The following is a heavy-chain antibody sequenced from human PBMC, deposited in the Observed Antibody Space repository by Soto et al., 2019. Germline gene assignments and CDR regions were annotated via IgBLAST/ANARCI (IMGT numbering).Heavy chain of an antibody. D-gene: IGHD3-9*01. V-gene: IGHV3-30*18. CDR3: AKPVRYFDWSYGVTFAY. CDR2: ISYDGSNK. Sequence: GGSLRLSCAASVFTFSSYCMHLVRQAPGKGLECVSVISYDGSNKYYADSVKGRFTISRYNSKNTLYLQMNSLRAEDTAVYYCAKPVRYFDWSYGVTFAYWGQGTLVIVSS. J-gene: IGHJ4*02. CDR1: VFTFSSYC.